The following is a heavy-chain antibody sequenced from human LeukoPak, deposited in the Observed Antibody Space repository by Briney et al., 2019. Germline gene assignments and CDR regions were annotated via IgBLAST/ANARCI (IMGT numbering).Heavy chain of an antibody. V-gene: IGHV1-24*01. Sequence: ASVKVSCKVSGYTLTELSMHWVRQAPGKGLEWMGGFDPEDGETIYAQKFQGRVTMTEDTSTDTAYMELSSLRSEDTAVYYCATDTPSYYYDSSATKLGYWGQGTLVTVSS. D-gene: IGHD3-22*01. CDR2: FDPEDGET. CDR1: GYTLTELS. J-gene: IGHJ4*02. CDR3: ATDTPSYYYDSSATKLGY.